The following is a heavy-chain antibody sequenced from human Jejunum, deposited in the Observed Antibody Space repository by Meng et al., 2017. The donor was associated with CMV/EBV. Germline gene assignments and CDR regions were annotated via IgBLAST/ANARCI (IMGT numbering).Heavy chain of an antibody. Sequence: CTVSGGSISSYYWSWVRQSPGKGLEWLGYIHYSESTKYNPSLESRVTMSLDRSRNQFSLRLSSVTAADTAVYYCARARSTTWYQDFWGQGALVTVSS. CDR2: IHYSEST. D-gene: IGHD6-13*01. CDR3: ARARSTTWYQDF. CDR1: GGSISSYY. J-gene: IGHJ4*02. V-gene: IGHV4-59*01.